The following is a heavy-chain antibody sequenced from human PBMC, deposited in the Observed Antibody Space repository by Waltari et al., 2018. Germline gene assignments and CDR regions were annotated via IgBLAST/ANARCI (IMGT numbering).Heavy chain of an antibody. D-gene: IGHD1-26*01. J-gene: IGHJ4*02. CDR3: VKGSGGSRPYYFDS. V-gene: IGHV3-23*04. Sequence: EVQLEESGGGLVQPGGSLRLSCAAFGFPSSSYAMAWVRQVPGKGLEWISAITDTGSDTYSAESVKCRFTISRDHSLYLQMKSLRVEDTAVYYCVKGSGGSRPYYFDSWGQGTLVTVSS. CDR1: GFPSSSYA. CDR2: ITDTGSDT.